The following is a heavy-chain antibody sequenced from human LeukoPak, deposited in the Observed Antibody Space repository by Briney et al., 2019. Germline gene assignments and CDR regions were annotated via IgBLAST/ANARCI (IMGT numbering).Heavy chain of an antibody. D-gene: IGHD7-27*01. CDR1: GFTFSSYE. CDR3: ARDGDAGAFDI. V-gene: IGHV3-48*03. Sequence: GGSLRLSCAASGFTFSSYEMNWVRQAPGKGLEWVSYISTSGNTIYYADSVKGLFTISRDNAKNSLYLQMNSLRAEDTAVYYCARDGDAGAFDIWGQGTMVTVSS. CDR2: ISTSGNTI. J-gene: IGHJ3*02.